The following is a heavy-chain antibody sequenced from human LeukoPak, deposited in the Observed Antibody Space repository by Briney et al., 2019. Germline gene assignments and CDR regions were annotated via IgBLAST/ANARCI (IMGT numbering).Heavy chain of an antibody. D-gene: IGHD5-12*01. V-gene: IGHV1-2*02. Sequence: ASVKVSCKASGYTFTGYYMHWVRQAPGQGPEWMGWINPNSGGTNYAQKFQGRVTMTRDTSISTAYMELSRLRSDDAAVYYCARASGYDWDFDYWGQGTLVTVSS. CDR1: GYTFTGYY. CDR3: ARASGYDWDFDY. CDR2: INPNSGGT. J-gene: IGHJ4*02.